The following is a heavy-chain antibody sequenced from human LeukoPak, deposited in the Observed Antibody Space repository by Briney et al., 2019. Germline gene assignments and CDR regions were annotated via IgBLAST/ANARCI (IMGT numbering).Heavy chain of an antibody. CDR1: GYTFSSYG. Sequence: ASVEVSCKASGYTFSSYGISWVRQAPGQGLEWMGWISPYNGNTNYAQNLQARVTMTTDTSTSTAYMELRSLRSDDTAVYYCARGGFSTTFDPWGQGTLVTVSS. D-gene: IGHD4-11*01. CDR2: ISPYNGNT. CDR3: ARGGFSTTFDP. V-gene: IGHV1-18*01. J-gene: IGHJ5*02.